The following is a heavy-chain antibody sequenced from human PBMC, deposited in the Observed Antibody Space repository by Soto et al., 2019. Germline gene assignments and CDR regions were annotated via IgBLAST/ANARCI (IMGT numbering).Heavy chain of an antibody. CDR3: ARLLTTYYYGSGRRSDPRLFDI. CDR2: IDPSDSYT. D-gene: IGHD3-10*01. Sequence: PGESLKISCKGSGYSFTSYWISWVRQMPGKGLEWMGRIDPSDSYTNYSPSFQGHVTISADKSISTAYLQWSSLKASDTAMYYCARLLTTYYYGSGRRSDPRLFDIWGQGTMVTVSS. J-gene: IGHJ3*02. V-gene: IGHV5-10-1*01. CDR1: GYSFTSYW.